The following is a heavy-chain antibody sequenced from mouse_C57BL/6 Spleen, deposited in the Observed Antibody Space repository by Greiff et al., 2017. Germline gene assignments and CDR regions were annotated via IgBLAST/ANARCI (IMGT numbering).Heavy chain of an antibody. V-gene: IGHV1-82*01. CDR1: GYAFSSSW. Sequence: VQLKESGPELVKPGASVKISCKASGYAFSSSWMNWVKQRPGKGLEWIGRIYPGDGDTNDNGKFKGKATLTADKSSSTAYMQLSSLSSEDSAVYFCARGSSGYSFDYWGQGTTLTVSS. CDR3: ARGSSGYSFDY. D-gene: IGHD3-2*02. CDR2: IYPGDGDT. J-gene: IGHJ2*01.